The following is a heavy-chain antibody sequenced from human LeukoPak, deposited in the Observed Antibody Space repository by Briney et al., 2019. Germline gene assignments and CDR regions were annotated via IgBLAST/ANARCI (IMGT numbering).Heavy chain of an antibody. CDR3: ARGEIGSNSFDY. Sequence: SVKVSCKASGGTFSSYAISWVRQAPGQGLEWMGRIIPIFGTANYAQKFQGRVTITADKSTSTAYMELSSLRSEDTAVYYCARGEIGSNSFDYWGQGTLVTVSS. CDR2: IIPIFGTA. D-gene: IGHD5-24*01. CDR1: GGTFSSYA. V-gene: IGHV1-69*06. J-gene: IGHJ4*02.